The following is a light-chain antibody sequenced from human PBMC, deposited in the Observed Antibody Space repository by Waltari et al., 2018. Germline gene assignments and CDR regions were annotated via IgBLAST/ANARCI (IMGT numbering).Light chain of an antibody. J-gene: IGKJ1*01. CDR2: LGC. CDR3: MQALQTPWT. Sequence: DIVMTQSPLSLPVTPGEPASISCRSSQSLLHSNGYNYLDWYLQKPGQSPQILIYLGCNRASGVPDRFSGSGSGTDFTLKISRVEAEDVGVYYCMQALQTPWTFGQGTKVEIK. CDR1: QSLLHSNGYNY. V-gene: IGKV2-28*01.